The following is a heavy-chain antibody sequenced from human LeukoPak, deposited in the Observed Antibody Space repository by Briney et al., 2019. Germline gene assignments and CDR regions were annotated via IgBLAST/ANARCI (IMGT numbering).Heavy chain of an antibody. V-gene: IGHV3-53*01. D-gene: IGHD4-17*01. J-gene: IGHJ3*02. CDR1: GFTVSSNY. Sequence: GGSLTLSCAPSGFTVSSNYITWVRQAPGKGLEWVSVIYSGGRTYYADSVRGRFAISRDNSKNTLYLDMNSLRAEDTAVYYCASRSAGDYVNTFDIWGQGAMVTVSS. CDR3: ASRSAGDYVNTFDI. CDR2: IYSGGRT.